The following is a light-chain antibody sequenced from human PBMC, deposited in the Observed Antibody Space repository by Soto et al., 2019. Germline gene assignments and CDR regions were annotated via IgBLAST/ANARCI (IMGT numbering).Light chain of an antibody. CDR2: DAS. CDR3: QQYRA. J-gene: IGKJ4*01. V-gene: IGKV1-13*02. CDR1: QGISSA. Sequence: AIQLTQSPSSLSASVGDRVTITCRASQGISSALAWYQQKPGKAPKLLIYDASSLESGVPSRFSGSGSGTDFTLTISNLQPEDFATYYCQQYRAFGGGTKVEIK.